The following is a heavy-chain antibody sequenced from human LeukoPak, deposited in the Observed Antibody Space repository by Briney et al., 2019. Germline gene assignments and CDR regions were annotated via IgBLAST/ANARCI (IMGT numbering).Heavy chain of an antibody. V-gene: IGHV4-59*08. D-gene: IGHD2-2*01. CDR3: VRSGGYCNSSSCLGPNWFDP. CDR1: GGSISSYY. J-gene: IGHJ5*02. Sequence: SETLSLTCTVSGGSISSYYWSWIRQPPGKGLEWIGYIYYSGNTNYNPSLKSRVTISVDTSKNQFSLKLSSVTAADTAVYYCVRSGGYCNSSSCLGPNWFDPWGQGTPVTVSS. CDR2: IYYSGNT.